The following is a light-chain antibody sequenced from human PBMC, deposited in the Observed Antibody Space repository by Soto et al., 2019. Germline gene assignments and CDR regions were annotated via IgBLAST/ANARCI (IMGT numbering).Light chain of an antibody. CDR2: NAS. CDR1: QSVSSY. CDR3: QQRSNWPGT. Sequence: EIVLTQSPGTLSLSPGERATLSCRASQSVSSYLAWYQQKPGQAPRLLIYNASNRATGIPDRFSGSGSGTDFSLTISSLEPEDFAVYYCQQRSNWPGTFGQGNKVDIK. J-gene: IGKJ1*01. V-gene: IGKV3-11*01.